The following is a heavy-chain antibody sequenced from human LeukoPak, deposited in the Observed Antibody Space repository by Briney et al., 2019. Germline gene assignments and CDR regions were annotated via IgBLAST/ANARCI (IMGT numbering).Heavy chain of an antibody. Sequence: SGTLSLTCTVSGGSMSSGTYYWGWIRQPPGKGLEWIASIRYLGSTFYNPSLQSRVTISVDTPKNQFSLKLSSVTAADTAVYYCARLKMDTLAARVNAFDIWGQGTMVTVSS. V-gene: IGHV4-39*01. CDR2: IRYLGST. J-gene: IGHJ3*02. D-gene: IGHD6-25*01. CDR3: ARLKMDTLAARVNAFDI. CDR1: GGSMSSGTYY.